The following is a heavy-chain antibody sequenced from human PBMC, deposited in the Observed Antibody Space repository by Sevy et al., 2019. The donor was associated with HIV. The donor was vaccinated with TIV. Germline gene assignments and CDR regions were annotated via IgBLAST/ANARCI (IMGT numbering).Heavy chain of an antibody. D-gene: IGHD3-10*01. J-gene: IGHJ4*02. V-gene: IGHV3-48*02. Sequence: GGSLRLSCAASGFTFSSYSMNWVRQAPGKGLEWVSYISSSSSTIYYADSVKGRFTISRDNAKNSLYLQMNSLRDEDTAVYYCARDASGSYYGSGSYLPSDYWGQGTLVTVSS. CDR2: ISSSSSTI. CDR1: GFTFSSYS. CDR3: ARDASGSYYGSGSYLPSDY.